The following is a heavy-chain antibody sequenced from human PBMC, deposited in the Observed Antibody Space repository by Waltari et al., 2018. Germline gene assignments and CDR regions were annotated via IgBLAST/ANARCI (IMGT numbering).Heavy chain of an antibody. J-gene: IGHJ3*02. CDR2: IYYSGST. CDR3: AIQGDYRDAFDI. V-gene: IGHV4-39*07. D-gene: IGHD4-17*01. Sequence: QLQLQESGPGLVKPSETLSLTCTVSGGSISSSSYYWGWIRQPPGKGLEWIGSIYYSGSTYYNPSRKSRVTISVDTSKNQFSLKLSSVTAADTAVYYCAIQGDYRDAFDIWGQGTMVTVSS. CDR1: GGSISSSSYY.